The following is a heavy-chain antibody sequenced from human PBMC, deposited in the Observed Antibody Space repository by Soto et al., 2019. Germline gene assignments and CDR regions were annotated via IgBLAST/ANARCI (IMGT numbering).Heavy chain of an antibody. D-gene: IGHD6-6*01. CDR3: AGDGDHIAARH. V-gene: IGHV1-69*13. Sequence: SVKVSCKASGGSFSSYSISWVRQAPGQGLEWMGGIIPIFGATNYAQKFQGRVTISADESTSTAYMEVSGLRSEDTAVYYCAGDGDHIAARHWGQGTLVTVSS. CDR1: GGSFSSYS. J-gene: IGHJ4*02. CDR2: IIPIFGAT.